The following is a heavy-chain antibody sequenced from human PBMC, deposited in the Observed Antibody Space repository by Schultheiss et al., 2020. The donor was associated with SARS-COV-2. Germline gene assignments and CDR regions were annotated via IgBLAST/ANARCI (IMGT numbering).Heavy chain of an antibody. CDR1: GFIFTTYG. V-gene: IGHV3-33*01. CDR2: IWHDGSDI. CDR3: ARDYHGYYIDY. J-gene: IGHJ4*02. Sequence: GGSLRLSCAASGFIFTTYGMHWVRQAPGKGLEWVGVIWHDGSDIKYGDFVKGRFIISRDNSQNTLYLQMNSLTTDDTAIYYCARDYHGYYIDYWGQGTLVTVSS. D-gene: IGHD1-14*01.